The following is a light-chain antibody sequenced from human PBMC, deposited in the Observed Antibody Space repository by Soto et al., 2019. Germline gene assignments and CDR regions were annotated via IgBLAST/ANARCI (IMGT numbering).Light chain of an antibody. V-gene: IGLV2-14*01. J-gene: IGLJ1*01. Sequence: QSALTQPASVSGSPGQSITISCTGTSSDVGGYHYVYWYQHHPGKAPKLMIYEVRHRPSGVSNRFSGSTAGNTSSLTISGLHAEDEAYYYCSSYTSSSILVFGTGTKLTVL. CDR2: EVR. CDR1: SSDVGGYHY. CDR3: SSYTSSSILV.